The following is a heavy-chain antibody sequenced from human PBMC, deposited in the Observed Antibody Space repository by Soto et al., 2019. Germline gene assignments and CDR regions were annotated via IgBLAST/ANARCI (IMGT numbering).Heavy chain of an antibody. V-gene: IGHV3-7*03. CDR2: IRHAGGAQ. D-gene: IGHD3-10*01. Sequence: EEQLVESGGGLAQPGGSLRLSCVASGFTFTTYWMSWVRQAPGKGLEWVANIRHAGGAQYYVDSVKGRVTISRDNAKNSVYLQMDSLRVEDTAVYYCVRGGHGSGSYLGSSWGQGILVTGSS. CDR1: GFTFTTYW. J-gene: IGHJ5*02. CDR3: VRGGHGSGSYLGSS.